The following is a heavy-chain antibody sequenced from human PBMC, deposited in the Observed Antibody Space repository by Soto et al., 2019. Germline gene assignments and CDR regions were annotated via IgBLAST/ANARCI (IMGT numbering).Heavy chain of an antibody. V-gene: IGHV2-70*04. Sequence: SGPTLVNPTQTLTLTCTFSGFSLSTSGMRVSWIRQPPGKALEWLARIDWDDDKLYSTSLKTRLTISKDTSKNQVVLTMTNMDPVDTATYYCARSIVAAGNRWFDPWGQGTLVRVSS. CDR3: ARSIVAAGNRWFDP. D-gene: IGHD6-13*01. J-gene: IGHJ5*02. CDR2: IDWDDDK. CDR1: GFSLSTSGMR.